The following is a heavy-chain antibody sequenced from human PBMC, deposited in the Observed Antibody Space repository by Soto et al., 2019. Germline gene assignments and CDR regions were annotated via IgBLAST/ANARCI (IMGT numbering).Heavy chain of an antibody. V-gene: IGHV1-18*01. Sequence: QVQLVQSGGELKKPGASVKVSCESSGFTFTDYGITWVRQAPGQGLEWMGWIGAYNGNTNYAQKFQGRVTMTTDTSTNTAYTELRSLRSDDTAVYYCARGYGDYVKSLDYWGQGTLVTVSS. J-gene: IGHJ4*02. D-gene: IGHD4-17*01. CDR1: GFTFTDYG. CDR3: ARGYGDYVKSLDY. CDR2: IGAYNGNT.